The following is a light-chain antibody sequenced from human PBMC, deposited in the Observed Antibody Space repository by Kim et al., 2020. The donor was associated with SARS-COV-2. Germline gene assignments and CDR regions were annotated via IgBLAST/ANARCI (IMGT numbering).Light chain of an antibody. V-gene: IGLV3-19*01. Sequence: ALGQTVRITCQGDSLTTYFASWYQQKPGQAPLLVMYSRNIRSSGIPDRFSGSRSGDTASLTITGAQAEDEADYYCNSRDSNGNHGVFGGGTQLTVL. J-gene: IGLJ3*02. CDR2: SRN. CDR3: NSRDSNGNHGV. CDR1: SLTTYF.